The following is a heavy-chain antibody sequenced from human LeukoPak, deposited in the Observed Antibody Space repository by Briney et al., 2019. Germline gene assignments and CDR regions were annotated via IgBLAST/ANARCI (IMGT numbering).Heavy chain of an antibody. CDR3: ARYGNGEWLAHYAFDV. J-gene: IGHJ3*01. CDR1: GFTVSSNY. Sequence: HPGGSLRLSCAASGFTVSSNYMSWVRQAPGKGREGVANMNQDESEKNYVDSVKGRFTISRDNAKNSLDLQMNSLRAEDTAVYYCARYGNGEWLAHYAFDVWGQGTMVTVSS. CDR2: MNQDESEK. D-gene: IGHD6-19*01. V-gene: IGHV3-7*01.